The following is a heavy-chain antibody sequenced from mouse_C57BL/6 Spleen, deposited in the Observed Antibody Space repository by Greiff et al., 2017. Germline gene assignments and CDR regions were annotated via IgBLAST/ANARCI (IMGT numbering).Heavy chain of an antibody. V-gene: IGHV1-50*01. CDR3: ARGVAYGGYFDV. D-gene: IGHD1-1*01. Sequence: VQLQQPGAELVKPGASVKLSCKASGYTFTSYWMQWVKQRPGQGLEWIGEIDPSDSYTNYNQKFKGKATLTVDTSSSTAYMQLSSLTSEDSAVYYCARGVAYGGYFDVWGTGTTVTVSS. J-gene: IGHJ1*03. CDR2: IDPSDSYT. CDR1: GYTFTSYW.